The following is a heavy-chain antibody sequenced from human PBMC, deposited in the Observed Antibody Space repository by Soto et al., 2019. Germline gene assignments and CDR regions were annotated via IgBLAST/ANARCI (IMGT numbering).Heavy chain of an antibody. J-gene: IGHJ6*03. CDR1: GGSIVSYD. CDR2: IYYSGST. Sequence: PSETLCLTWTVSGGSIVSYDCSWIRQHPRKGLEWIGNIYYSGSTKYNPSLKSRVTISVDTSKNQFSLNLSSVTAADTAVYYCARHEFYVNHYYYYIDVWGKGTMVTVSS. CDR3: ARHEFYVNHYYYYIDV. V-gene: IGHV4-59*08. D-gene: IGHD3-16*01.